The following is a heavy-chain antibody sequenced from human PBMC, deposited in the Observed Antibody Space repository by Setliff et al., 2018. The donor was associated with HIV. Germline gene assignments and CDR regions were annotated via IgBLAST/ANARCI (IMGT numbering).Heavy chain of an antibody. CDR2: MSGINDNK. D-gene: IGHD3-3*01. CDR1: GFTFNTYG. V-gene: IGHV3-21*06. CDR3: VRDPGGIFDAFDV. J-gene: IGHJ3*01. Sequence: GGSLRLSCAASGFTFNTYGMNWVRQAPGKGLEWVSLMSGINDNKYYGDSVKGRFTISRDNAKNSLDLEMHSLTDEDTAVYYCVRDPGGIFDAFDVWGQGTMVTVSS.